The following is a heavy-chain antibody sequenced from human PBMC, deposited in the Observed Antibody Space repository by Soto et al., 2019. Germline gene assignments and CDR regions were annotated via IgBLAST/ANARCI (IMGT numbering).Heavy chain of an antibody. Sequence: QVHLVQSGAEVKKPGASVKVSCKGSGYAFTTYGITWVRQAPGQGLEWTGWISAHNGNTNYAQKHQGRVTVTRDTSTSTAYMELRSLRSDDTAVYYCARGRYGDYWGQGALVTVSS. D-gene: IGHD1-1*01. CDR3: ARGRYGDY. CDR2: ISAHNGNT. J-gene: IGHJ4*02. CDR1: GYAFTTYG. V-gene: IGHV1-18*01.